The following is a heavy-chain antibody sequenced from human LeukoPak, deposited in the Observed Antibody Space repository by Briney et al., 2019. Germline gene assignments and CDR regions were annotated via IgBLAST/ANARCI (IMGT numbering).Heavy chain of an antibody. V-gene: IGHV4-4*07. J-gene: IGHJ4*02. D-gene: IGHD6-13*01. CDR2: IYSTGST. Sequence: SETLSLTCTVSGGSISSYYWSWIRQPAGKGLEWIGRIYSTGSTNYNPSPKSRVTMSVDTSKNQFSLRLRSVTAADTAVYYCARQIASAGTAGFDFWGQGTLVTVSS. CDR1: GGSISSYY. CDR3: ARQIASAGTAGFDF.